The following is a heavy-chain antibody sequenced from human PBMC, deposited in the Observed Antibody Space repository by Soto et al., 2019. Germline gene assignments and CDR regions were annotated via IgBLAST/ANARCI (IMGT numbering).Heavy chain of an antibody. J-gene: IGHJ4*02. V-gene: IGHV4-30-2*01. CDR1: GVSITTNGYS. CDR3: ATYTAFAKYYFDY. Sequence: PLETLSLTCAVSGVSITTNGYSWSWIRQPPGKGLEWIGYIYPSGTIFYNPSLNSRVTISADMSNNQFSLKLTSVTAADTAVYFCATYTAFAKYYFDYWGRGTLVTVSS. CDR2: IYPSGTI. D-gene: IGHD3-16*01.